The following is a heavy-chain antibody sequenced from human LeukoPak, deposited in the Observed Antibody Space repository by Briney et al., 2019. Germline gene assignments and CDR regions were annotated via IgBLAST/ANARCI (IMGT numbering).Heavy chain of an antibody. J-gene: IGHJ4*02. CDR1: GGSISSYY. CDR2: IYYSGST. Sequence: SETLSLTCTVSGGSISSYYWSWIRQPPGKGLEWIGYIYYSGSTNYNPSLESRVTISVDTSKNQFSLKLSSVTAADTAVYYCARSGYGDYGLFPFDYWGQGTLVTVSS. CDR3: ARSGYGDYGLFPFDY. D-gene: IGHD4-17*01. V-gene: IGHV4-59*08.